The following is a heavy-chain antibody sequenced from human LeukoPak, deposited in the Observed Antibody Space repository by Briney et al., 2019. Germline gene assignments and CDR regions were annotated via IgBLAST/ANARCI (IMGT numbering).Heavy chain of an antibody. CDR1: GYTFTSYG. V-gene: IGHV1-18*01. J-gene: IGHJ6*03. CDR3: ARGVVPAARDYYYYYMDV. D-gene: IGHD2-2*01. CDR2: ISVYNGNT. Sequence: EASVKVSCTASGYTFTSYGLSWVRQAPGQGLEWMGRISVYNGNTKYAQTFQGRVTMTTDTSTSTAYMEMRSLRSDDTAVYYCARGVVPAARDYYYYYMDVWGKGTTVTVSS.